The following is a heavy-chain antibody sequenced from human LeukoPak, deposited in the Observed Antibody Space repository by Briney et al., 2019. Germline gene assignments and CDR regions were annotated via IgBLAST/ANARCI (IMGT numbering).Heavy chain of an antibody. J-gene: IGHJ3*02. D-gene: IGHD7-27*01. CDR2: IYYSGST. CDR1: GGSISSYY. CDR3: ARVLSPNWGGNDAFDI. V-gene: IGHV4-59*01. Sequence: SETLSLTCTVPGGSISSYYWSWFRQPPGKRLEWIGYIYYSGSTNYNPSLKSRVTISVDTSKNQFSLKLSSVTSADTAVYYCARVLSPNWGGNDAFDIWGPGTMVTVSS.